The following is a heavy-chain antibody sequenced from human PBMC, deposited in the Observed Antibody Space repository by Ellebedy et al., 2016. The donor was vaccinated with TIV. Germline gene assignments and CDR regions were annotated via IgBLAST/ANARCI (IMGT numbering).Heavy chain of an antibody. Sequence: PGGSLRLSCAASGFPFSSFEFNWVRQSPGKGLEWVSYISSSGTTKYYADSGKGRFTISRDNAKNSLYLQMNSLRAEDTAVYYCAAAHYYFYGKDVWGQGTRVTVSS. V-gene: IGHV3-48*03. D-gene: IGHD2-15*01. CDR3: AAAHYYFYGKDV. J-gene: IGHJ6*02. CDR1: GFPFSSFE. CDR2: ISSSGTTK.